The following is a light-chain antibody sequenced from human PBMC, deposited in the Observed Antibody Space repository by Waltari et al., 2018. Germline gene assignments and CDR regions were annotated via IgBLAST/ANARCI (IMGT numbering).Light chain of an antibody. CDR1: QSVGSY. V-gene: IGKV3-11*01. CDR2: DAS. J-gene: IGKJ2*01. CDR3: QQRSNWTPHT. Sequence: EIVLTQSPDTLSLSPGDTATLSCRASQSVGSYSAWYQQKPGQPPRLLIYDASNRATGVPARFRGSGSGTEFTLTISSLEAEDFAVYYCQQRSNWTPHTFGQGARLEIK.